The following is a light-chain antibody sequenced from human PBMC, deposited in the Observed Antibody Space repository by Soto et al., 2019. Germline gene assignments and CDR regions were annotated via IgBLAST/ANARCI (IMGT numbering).Light chain of an antibody. CDR2: DLN. CDR3: SSYTSSSTL. V-gene: IGLV2-11*01. CDR1: SSDVGGYNY. Sequence: QSALTQPRSVSGSPGQSVTISCTGTSSDVGGYNYVSWYQHHPGKAPKLIIYDLNNGPSGVPDRFSCSKSGNTAALTISGLPAEDGADYYCSSYTSSSTLFATGTKVTVL. J-gene: IGLJ1*01.